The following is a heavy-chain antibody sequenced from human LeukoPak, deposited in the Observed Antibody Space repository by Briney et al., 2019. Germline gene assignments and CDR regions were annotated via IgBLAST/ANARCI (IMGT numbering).Heavy chain of an antibody. Sequence: GGSLRLSCAASGFTFSSYWMTWVRQARGKGLEWVANIKEDGSEKYYVDSVKGRFTISRDNDKQSLYLQMNSLRAEDTAVYYCARDPLRRFDYWGQGTLVTVSS. CDR2: IKEDGSEK. CDR1: GFTFSSYW. V-gene: IGHV3-7*01. CDR3: ARDPLRRFDY. J-gene: IGHJ4*02.